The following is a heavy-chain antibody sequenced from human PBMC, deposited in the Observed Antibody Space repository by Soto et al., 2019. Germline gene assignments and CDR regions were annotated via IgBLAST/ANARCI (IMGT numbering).Heavy chain of an antibody. V-gene: IGHV5-51*01. CDR3: ARQIYDSDTGPNFQYYFDS. D-gene: IGHD3-22*01. CDR1: GYNFPKFC. J-gene: IGHJ4*02. CDR2: IYPEDSDS. Sequence: HGESLNISCKGSGYNFPKFCIAWVRQMPGKGLEWMGVIYPEDSDSKYSPSFQGQVTISVTKSITTVFLQWSSLRASDTAMYYCARQIYDSDTGPNFQYYFDSWGQGTPVTVSS.